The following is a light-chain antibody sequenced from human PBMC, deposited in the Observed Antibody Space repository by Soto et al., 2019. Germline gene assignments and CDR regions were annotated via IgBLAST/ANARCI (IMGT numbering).Light chain of an antibody. J-gene: IGKJ3*01. Sequence: IQMTQSPSSLSASVGDTVTITCRASQGINHYLAWFQQKPGKVPKLLIYATSTLQSGVPSRFSGSGFGTDFTLTISSLQPEDVATYYCQKHNSAPLFFGPGTKVDIK. V-gene: IGKV1-27*01. CDR1: QGINHY. CDR2: ATS. CDR3: QKHNSAPLF.